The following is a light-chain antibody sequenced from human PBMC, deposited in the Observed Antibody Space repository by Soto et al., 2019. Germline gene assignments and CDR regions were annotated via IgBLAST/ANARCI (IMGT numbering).Light chain of an antibody. J-gene: IGKJ2*01. CDR1: QSISSW. Sequence: DIQMTQSPSTLSASVGDRVTITCRASQSISSWLAWYQQKPGEAPKLLIYKASSLESGVPSRFSGSGSGTEFTLTISSLQPDDFATYYCQQDNSDYTFGQGTKLEI. CDR2: KAS. V-gene: IGKV1-5*03. CDR3: QQDNSDYT.